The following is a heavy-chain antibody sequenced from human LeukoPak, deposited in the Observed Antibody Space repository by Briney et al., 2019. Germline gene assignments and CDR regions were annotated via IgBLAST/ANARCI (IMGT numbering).Heavy chain of an antibody. Sequence: PGRSLRLSFAASGFTFSSYGMHWVRQAPGKGLEWVAVISYDGSNKYYADSVKGRFTISRDNSKNTLYLQMNSLRAEDTAVYYCAKDLYDYAWGSYHLFDYWGQGTLVTVSS. CDR1: GFTFSSYG. J-gene: IGHJ4*02. D-gene: IGHD3-16*02. CDR2: ISYDGSNK. CDR3: AKDLYDYAWGSYHLFDY. V-gene: IGHV3-30*18.